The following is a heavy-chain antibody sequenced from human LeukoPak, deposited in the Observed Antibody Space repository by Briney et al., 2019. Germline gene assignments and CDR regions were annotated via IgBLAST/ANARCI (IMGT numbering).Heavy chain of an antibody. Sequence: GGSLRLSCAASGFTFSSYAMTWVRHAPGKGLEWVSAISGSGGSTYYADSVKGRFTISRDNSRNTLYLQMNSLRAEDTAVYYCARRVVYYFDYWGQGTLVTVSS. CDR3: ARRVVYYFDY. CDR2: ISGSGGST. D-gene: IGHD2-15*01. CDR1: GFTFSSYA. V-gene: IGHV3-23*01. J-gene: IGHJ4*02.